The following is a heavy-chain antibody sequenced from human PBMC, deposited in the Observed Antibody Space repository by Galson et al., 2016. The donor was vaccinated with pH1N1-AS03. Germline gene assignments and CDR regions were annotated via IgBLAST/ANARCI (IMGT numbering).Heavy chain of an antibody. V-gene: IGHV1-46*01. CDR2: SDTSGGPT. Sequence: SVKVSCKASGYTLTRYYMHWVRQAPGQGLEWMGISDTSGGPTTYAPKFQGRITITTDTSTSTVYMELVSLRSEDTAVYYCARRYYFDYWGQGTLVTVSS. D-gene: IGHD3-16*02. J-gene: IGHJ4*02. CDR1: GYTLTRYY. CDR3: ARRYYFDY.